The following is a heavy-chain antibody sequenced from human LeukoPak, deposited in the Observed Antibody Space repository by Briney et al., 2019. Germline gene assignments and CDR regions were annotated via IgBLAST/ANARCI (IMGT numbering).Heavy chain of an antibody. CDR2: IYHSGST. CDR1: GYSISSGYY. V-gene: IGHV4-38-2*01. CDR3: ARHDDFWSGYRHFDY. Sequence: PSETLSLTCAVSGYSISSGYYWGWIRQPPGKGLEWIGSIYHSGSTYYNPPLKSRVTISVDTSKNQFSLKLSSVTAADTAVYYCARHDDFWSGYRHFDYWGQGTLVTVSS. D-gene: IGHD3-3*01. J-gene: IGHJ4*02.